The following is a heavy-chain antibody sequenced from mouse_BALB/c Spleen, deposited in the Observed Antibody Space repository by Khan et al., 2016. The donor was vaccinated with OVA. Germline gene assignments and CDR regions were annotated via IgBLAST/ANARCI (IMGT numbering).Heavy chain of an antibody. CDR2: IWSDGST. Sequence: VKLLESGPGLVAPSQSLSITCTISGFSLTNYGVHWVRQPPGKGLEWLVVIWSDGSTTYNSALKSRLTISKDNSKSQVFLKMNSLQTDDTVMYFCARQPYYHYNIMDYWGQGTSVTVSS. CDR3: ARQPYYHYNIMDY. D-gene: IGHD2-10*01. J-gene: IGHJ4*01. V-gene: IGHV2-6-1*01. CDR1: GFSLTNYG.